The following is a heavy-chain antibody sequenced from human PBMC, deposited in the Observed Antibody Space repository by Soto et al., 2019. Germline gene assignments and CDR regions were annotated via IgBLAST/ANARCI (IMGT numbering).Heavy chain of an antibody. CDR1: GGTLSSYN. J-gene: IGHJ6*01. V-gene: IGHV1-69*04. CDR3: AREDRGYCYEGTYYYYGMDV. D-gene: IGHD5-18*01. Sequence: GASVKVSCKASGGTLSSYNISWVGQAPGQRLEWLGRIIPILGIANYAQKFQGRVTITADKSTSTAYMELSSLRSEDTAVYYCAREDRGYCYEGTYYYYGMDVWGPGTTVTV. CDR2: IIPILGIA.